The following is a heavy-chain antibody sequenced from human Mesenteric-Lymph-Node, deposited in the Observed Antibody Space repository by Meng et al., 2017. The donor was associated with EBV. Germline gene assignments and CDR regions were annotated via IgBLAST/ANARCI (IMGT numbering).Heavy chain of an antibody. V-gene: IGHV4-39*02. J-gene: IGHJ4*02. CDR2: LYYTGDT. CDR3: AREVRSWSFDI. CDR1: GASINTNNYY. Sequence: QVQLQEPGPGLVRPSETLSITGTVSGASINTNNYYWGWIRQPPGKGPEWIGSLYYTGDTYYSPALKSRVAISLATSENQFSLKLSSVTAADTAVYFCAREVRSWSFDIWGQGTLVTVSS. D-gene: IGHD6-13*01.